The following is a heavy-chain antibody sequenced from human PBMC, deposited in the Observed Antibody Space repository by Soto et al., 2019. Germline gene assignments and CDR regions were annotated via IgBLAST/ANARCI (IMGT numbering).Heavy chain of an antibody. J-gene: IGHJ3*02. CDR1: GFTFSNYV. D-gene: IGHD1-7*01. Sequence: EVQLLESGGGLVQPGGSLRLSCAASGFTFSNYVMNWVRQAPGKGLEWVSTISYSADKTFYADSVKGRFTISRDNSSDTLFLQMNILRADDAAVYYCARRARTATTNWGAFYIWGQGTMVTVSS. CDR2: ISYSADKT. V-gene: IGHV3-23*01. CDR3: ARRARTATTNWGAFYI.